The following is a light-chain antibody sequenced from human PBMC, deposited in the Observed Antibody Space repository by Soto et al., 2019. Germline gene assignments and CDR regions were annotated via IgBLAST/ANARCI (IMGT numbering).Light chain of an antibody. V-gene: IGLV1-51*01. CDR1: GSNIGSNS. Sequence: QSVLTQPPSVSAAPGQTVTISCSGSGSNIGSNSVSWYQQVPGTAPKLLLYDNNKRPSGIPDRFFGSKSRTSATLGITGLQTADEADYYCGTWESYLSVGVFGGGTKVTVL. CDR2: DNN. CDR3: GTWESYLSVGV. J-gene: IGLJ2*01.